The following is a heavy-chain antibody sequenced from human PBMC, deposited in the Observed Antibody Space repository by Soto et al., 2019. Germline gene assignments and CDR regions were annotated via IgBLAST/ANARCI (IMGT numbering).Heavy chain of an antibody. V-gene: IGHV4-31*03. CDR2: IYYSGST. J-gene: IGHJ5*02. CDR3: ATSLAEDFWSGSWFDP. D-gene: IGHD3-3*01. Sequence: NPSETLSLTCTVSGGSISSGGYYWSWIRQHPGKGLEWIGYIYYSGSTYYNPSLKSRVTISVDTSKNQFSLKLSSVTAADTAVYYCATSLAEDFWSGSWFDPWGQGTLVTVSS. CDR1: GGSISSGGYY.